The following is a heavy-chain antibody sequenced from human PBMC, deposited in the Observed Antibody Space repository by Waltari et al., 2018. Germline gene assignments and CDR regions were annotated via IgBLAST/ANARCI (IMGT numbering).Heavy chain of an antibody. CDR1: GFTFSSYG. CDR3: AKEDIVVVPAAGGAFDI. J-gene: IGHJ3*02. V-gene: IGHV3-30*02. CDR2: IRYDGSNK. Sequence: QVQLVESGGGVVQPGGSLRLSCAASGFTFSSYGMHWVRQAPGKGLEWVACIRYDGSNKYYADSVKGRFTISRDNSKNTLYLQMNSLRAEDTAVYYCAKEDIVVVPAAGGAFDIWGQGTMVTVSS. D-gene: IGHD2-2*01.